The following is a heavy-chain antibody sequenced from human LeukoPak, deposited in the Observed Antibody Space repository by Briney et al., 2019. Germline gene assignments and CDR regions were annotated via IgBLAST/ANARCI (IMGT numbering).Heavy chain of an antibody. D-gene: IGHD6-13*01. Sequence: AASVKVSCKASGYTFTSYAMHWVRQAPGQRLEWMGWINAGSGNTRYSQKFQGRVTITADESTSTAYMELSSLRSEDTAVYYCARGPSGYSSWGQGTLVTVSS. V-gene: IGHV1-3*01. CDR3: ARGPSGYSS. CDR2: INAGSGNT. J-gene: IGHJ4*02. CDR1: GYTFTSYA.